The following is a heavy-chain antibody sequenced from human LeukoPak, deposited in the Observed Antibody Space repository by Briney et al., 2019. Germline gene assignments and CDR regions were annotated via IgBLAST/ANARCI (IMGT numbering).Heavy chain of an antibody. J-gene: IGHJ6*02. CDR2: ISWNSGSI. D-gene: IGHD3-3*01. CDR3: AKGFLEWLIESGMDV. Sequence: GGSLRLSCAASGFTFDDYAMHWVRQAPGKGLEWVSGISWNSGSIGYADSMKGRFTISRDNAKNSLYLQMNSLRAEDTALYYCAKGFLEWLIESGMDVWGQGTTVTVSS. V-gene: IGHV3-9*01. CDR1: GFTFDDYA.